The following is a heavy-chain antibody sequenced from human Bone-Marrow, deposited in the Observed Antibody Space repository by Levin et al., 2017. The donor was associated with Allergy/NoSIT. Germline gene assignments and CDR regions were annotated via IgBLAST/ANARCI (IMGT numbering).Heavy chain of an antibody. CDR1: GFTFSSYG. V-gene: IGHV3-30*18. CDR2: ISNGGSTE. CDR3: AKEGEDTLVMARYAFDI. D-gene: IGHD3-22*01. J-gene: IGHJ3*02. Sequence: PGGSLRLSCAASGFTFSSYGMHWVRQAPGKGLEWVAVISNGGSTEYYADPVKGRFTISRDNSKNTVYLQMNSLRAEDTAVYYCAKEGEDTLVMARYAFDIWGQGTMVTVSS.